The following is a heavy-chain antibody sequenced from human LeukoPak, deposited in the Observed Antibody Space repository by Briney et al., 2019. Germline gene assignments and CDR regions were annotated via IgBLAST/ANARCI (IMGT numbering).Heavy chain of an antibody. D-gene: IGHD3-22*01. Sequence: ASVKVSCKASGYTFTSYGISWVRQAPGQGLEWMGWISAYNGNTNYAQKLQGRVTMTTDTSTSTAYMELRSLRSDDTAVYYCARPPLYYYDSSGPQDYWGQGTLVTVSS. CDR3: ARPPLYYYDSSGPQDY. CDR1: GYTFTSYG. CDR2: ISAYNGNT. J-gene: IGHJ4*02. V-gene: IGHV1-18*01.